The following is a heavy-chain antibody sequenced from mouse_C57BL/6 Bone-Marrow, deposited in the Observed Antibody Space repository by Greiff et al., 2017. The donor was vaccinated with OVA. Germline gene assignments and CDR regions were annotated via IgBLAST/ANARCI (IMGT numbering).Heavy chain of an antibody. J-gene: IGHJ2*01. CDR2: INPSTGGT. CDR3: ARWGYDLHDY. CDR1: GYSFTGYY. V-gene: IGHV1-42*01. D-gene: IGHD2-3*01. Sequence: EVQLQQSGPELVKPGASVKISCKASGYSFTGYYMNWVKQSPEKSLEWIGEINPSTGGTTYNQKFKAKATLTVDKSSSTAYMQLKSLTSEDSAVYYCARWGYDLHDYWGQGTTLTVSS.